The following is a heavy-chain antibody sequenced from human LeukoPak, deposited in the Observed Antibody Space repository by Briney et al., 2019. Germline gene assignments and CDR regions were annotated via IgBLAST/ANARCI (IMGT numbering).Heavy chain of an antibody. CDR2: IYYSGST. CDR3: ARDHYGDRRAYYYYMDV. J-gene: IGHJ6*03. V-gene: IGHV4-59*11. D-gene: IGHD4-17*01. CDR1: GGSISSHY. Sequence: SETLSLTCTVSGGSISSHYWSWIRQPPGKGLEWIGYIYYSGSTNYNPSLKSRVTISVDTSKNQFSLKLSSVTAADTAVYYCARDHYGDRRAYYYYMDVWGQGTLVTVSS.